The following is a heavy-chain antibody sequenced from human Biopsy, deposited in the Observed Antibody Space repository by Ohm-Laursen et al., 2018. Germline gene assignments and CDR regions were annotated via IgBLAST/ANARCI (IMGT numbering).Heavy chain of an antibody. CDR3: ARLGSGDYFPTFFDF. CDR2: IFYSANT. V-gene: IGHV4-31*03. J-gene: IGHJ4*02. D-gene: IGHD5-12*01. Sequence: TLSLTCTVSGVSINGGRYYWNWIRHHPGKGLEWIGNIFYSANTYYNPSLKSRVTISVDTSKNQFSLKLSSVTAADTAVYYCARLGSGDYFPTFFDFWGQGARVTVSS. CDR1: GVSINGGRYY.